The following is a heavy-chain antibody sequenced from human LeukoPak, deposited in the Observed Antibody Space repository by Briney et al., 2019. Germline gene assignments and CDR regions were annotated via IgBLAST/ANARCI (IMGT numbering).Heavy chain of an antibody. CDR1: GFTFSSYG. J-gene: IGHJ4*02. V-gene: IGHV3-30*02. CDR3: AKDVGGAFGY. Sequence: GGSLRLSCAASGFTFSSYGMHWVRQAPGKGLEWVAFIRYDGGNKYYADSVKGRFTISRDNSKNTLYLQMNSLRAEDTAVYYCAKDVGGAFGYWGQGTLVTVSS. CDR2: IRYDGGNK.